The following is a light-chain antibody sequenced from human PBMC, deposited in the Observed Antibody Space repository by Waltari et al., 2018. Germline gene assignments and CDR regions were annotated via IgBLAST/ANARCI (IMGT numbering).Light chain of an antibody. CDR2: EVS. CDR3: TSFTTRYTWL. J-gene: IGLJ3*02. V-gene: IGLV2-14*01. Sequence: QSALTQPASVSGSPGQSYTIPCSGTNGDVGPSNYVSWYQQLPGKVPKLIISEVSNRPSGFSNRFSGSKSGNTASLSISGLQAEDEGDYYCTSFTTRYTWLFGGGTKVTVL. CDR1: NGDVGPSNY.